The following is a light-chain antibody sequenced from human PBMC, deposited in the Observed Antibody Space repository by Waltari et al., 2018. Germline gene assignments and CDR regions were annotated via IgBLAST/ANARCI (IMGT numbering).Light chain of an antibody. J-gene: IGKJ4*01. CDR2: GAS. Sequence: EIVMTQSPATLSVSPGESATLSCRASQRVSSSLAWYQQKPGPAPRLLIYGASTRATGIPARFSGSGSGTEFTLTISSLQSEDFAIYYCQQYNNWPPLTFGGGTKVEIK. CDR1: QRVSSS. V-gene: IGKV3-15*01. CDR3: QQYNNWPPLT.